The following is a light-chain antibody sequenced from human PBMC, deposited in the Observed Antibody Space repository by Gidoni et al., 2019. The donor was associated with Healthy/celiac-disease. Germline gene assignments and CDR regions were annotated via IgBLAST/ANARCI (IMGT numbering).Light chain of an antibody. CDR1: QSVLYSSNNKNY. V-gene: IGKV4-1*01. Sequence: DVVMTQSPASLTVSLGERDTINCKSSQSVLYSSNNKNYLAWYQQKPGQPPKLLMYWASTRESGVPDRFSGSGSGTDFTLTISSLQAEDVAVYYCQQYYSTPYTFGQXTKLEIK. CDR3: QQYYSTPYT. J-gene: IGKJ2*01. CDR2: WAS.